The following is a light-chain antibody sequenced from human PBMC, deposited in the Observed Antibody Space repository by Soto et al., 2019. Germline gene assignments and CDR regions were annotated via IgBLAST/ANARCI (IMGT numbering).Light chain of an antibody. CDR3: QQYHNWPPLT. CDR1: QSVSNY. J-gene: IGKJ4*01. CDR2: GAS. V-gene: IGKV3-15*01. Sequence: EIVMTQSPATLSVSPGERATLSCRASQSVSNYLAWYQQKPGQAPRLLIYGASTRATGIPARFSGGGSETDFTLTISSLQSEDFAVCYCQQYHNWPPLTFGGGTKVEIK.